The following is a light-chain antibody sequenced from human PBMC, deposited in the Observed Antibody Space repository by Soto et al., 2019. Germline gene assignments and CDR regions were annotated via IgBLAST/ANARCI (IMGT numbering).Light chain of an antibody. V-gene: IGKV1-13*02. CDR1: QVINSF. J-gene: IGKJ4*01. CDR3: QQTDSYPST. Sequence: AIQLTQSPSSLSASVGDRVTITCRASQVINSFLAWYQQKPGKAPKLLIYAASSLQTGVPSRFSGSGSATDFTLTINSLQPEDFATYSCQQTDSYPSTFGGGTKVEI. CDR2: AAS.